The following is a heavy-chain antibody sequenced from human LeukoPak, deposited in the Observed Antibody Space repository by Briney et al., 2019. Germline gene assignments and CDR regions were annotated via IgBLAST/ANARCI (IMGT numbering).Heavy chain of an antibody. Sequence: SETLSLTCTVSGGSISSGGYYWSWLRQHPGKGLEWIGYIYYSGSTYYNPSLKSRVTISVDTSKNQFSLKLSSVTAADTAVYYCASYSTTVTTYGMDVWGQGTTVTVSS. D-gene: IGHD4-17*01. CDR3: ASYSTTVTTYGMDV. J-gene: IGHJ6*02. V-gene: IGHV4-31*03. CDR1: GGSISSGGYY. CDR2: IYYSGST.